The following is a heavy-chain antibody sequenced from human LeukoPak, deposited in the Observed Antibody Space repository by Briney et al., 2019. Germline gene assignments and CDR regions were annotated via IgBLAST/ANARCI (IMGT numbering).Heavy chain of an antibody. V-gene: IGHV3-21*01. CDR1: GFTFSSYS. D-gene: IGHD4-17*01. CDR3: ARAVYGFDAFDI. Sequence: PGGSLRLSYAASGFTFSSYSMNWVRQAPGEGLEWVSSISSSSSYIYYADSVKGRFTISRDNAKNSLYLQMNSLRAEDTAVYYCARAVYGFDAFDIWGQGTMVTVSS. J-gene: IGHJ3*02. CDR2: ISSSSSYI.